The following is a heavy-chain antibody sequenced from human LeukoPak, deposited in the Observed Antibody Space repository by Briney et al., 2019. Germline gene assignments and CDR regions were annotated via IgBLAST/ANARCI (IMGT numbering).Heavy chain of an antibody. CDR1: GFTFSSYN. V-gene: IGHV3-21*01. CDR3: ARGPLMTTVTISWFDP. D-gene: IGHD4-17*01. J-gene: IGHJ5*02. Sequence: KAGGSLRLSCAASGFTFSSYNMNWVRQAPGKGLEWVSSISSSSSYIYYADSVKGRFTISRVNAKNSLYLQMNSLRAEDTAVYYCARGPLMTTVTISWFDPWGQGTLVTVSS. CDR2: ISSSSSYI.